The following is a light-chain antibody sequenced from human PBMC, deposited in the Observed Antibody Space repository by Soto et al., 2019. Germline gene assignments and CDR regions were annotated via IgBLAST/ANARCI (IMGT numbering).Light chain of an antibody. Sequence: QSVLTQSSSASASLGSSVKLTCTRSSGHSSYIIEWHQQQPGKAPRYLMKLEGSGSYNKGSGVPDRFSGSSSGADRYLTISNLQFEDEADYYCETWDSNTHTVFGGGTKVTVL. CDR1: SGHSSYI. CDR2: LEGSGSY. V-gene: IGLV4-60*02. J-gene: IGLJ3*02. CDR3: ETWDSNTHTV.